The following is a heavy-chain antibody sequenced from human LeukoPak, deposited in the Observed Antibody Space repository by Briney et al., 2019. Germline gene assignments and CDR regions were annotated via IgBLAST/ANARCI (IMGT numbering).Heavy chain of an antibody. D-gene: IGHD6-6*01. Sequence: QPGGSLRLSCAASGFTFSSYSMNWVRQAPGKGLEWVSYISSSSSTIYYADSVKGQFTISRDNAKNSLYLQMNSLRDEDTAVYYCARDRAARHKAYYYYYYMDVWGKGTTVTVSS. V-gene: IGHV3-48*02. CDR3: ARDRAARHKAYYYYYYMDV. CDR1: GFTFSSYS. J-gene: IGHJ6*03. CDR2: ISSSSSTI.